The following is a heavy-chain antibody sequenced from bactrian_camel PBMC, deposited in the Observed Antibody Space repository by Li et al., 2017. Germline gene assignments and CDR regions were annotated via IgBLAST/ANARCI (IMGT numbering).Heavy chain of an antibody. CDR3: AVDPCGGSTYFLSLRKPHGY. V-gene: IGHV3S1*01. D-gene: IGHD7*01. CDR1: GYTYNRNC. J-gene: IGHJ6*01. CDR2: IATGSGNT. Sequence: HVQLVESGGGSVQTGGSLRLSCAASGYTYNRNCMAWFRQAPGKEREGVARIATGSGNTYYADSVKGRFTISQDNAKNTVYLQMNSLKPEDTAMYYCAVDPCGGSTYFLSLRKPHGYWGQGTQVTVS.